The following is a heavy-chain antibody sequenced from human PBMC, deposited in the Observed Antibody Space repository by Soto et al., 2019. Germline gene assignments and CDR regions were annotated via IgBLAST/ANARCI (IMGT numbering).Heavy chain of an antibody. V-gene: IGHV4-31*11. CDR3: ARDPAP. CDR2: IYNSGTT. CDR1: GGSITRGGYY. Sequence: SETMSLTCAVSGGSITRGGYYWSWIRQHPGKGLEWIGYIYNSGTTYYNPSLKSRVTISVDTSKNQFSLKLTSVTAADTAVYYCARDPAPWGQGTLVTVSS. J-gene: IGHJ5*02.